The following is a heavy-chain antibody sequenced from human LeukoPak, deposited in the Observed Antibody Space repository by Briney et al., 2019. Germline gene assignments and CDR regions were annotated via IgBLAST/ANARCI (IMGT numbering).Heavy chain of an antibody. CDR3: ARGELVPYYFDY. Sequence: GGSLRLSCAASGFTVSSNYMSWVRQAPGKGLEWVSVIYSGGSTYYADSVKGRFTISRDNSKNTLYLQMNSLRAEDTAVYYCARGELVPYYFDYWGQGTLVTVSS. CDR1: GFTVSSNY. D-gene: IGHD6-13*01. V-gene: IGHV3-53*01. J-gene: IGHJ4*02. CDR2: IYSGGST.